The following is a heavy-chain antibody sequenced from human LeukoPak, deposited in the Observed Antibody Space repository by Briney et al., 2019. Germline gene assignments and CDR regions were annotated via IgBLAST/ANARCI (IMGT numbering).Heavy chain of an antibody. Sequence: PSETLSLTCTVSGGSINSYYWSWIRQSAGKGLEWIGRIYTSGSTPDYSPSLKSRVTMSIDTSKDQFSLQLSSVTAADTAVYYCATSPPVVPAAITAFDIWGQGTMVTVSS. J-gene: IGHJ3*02. CDR1: GGSINSYY. D-gene: IGHD2-2*01. CDR3: ATSPPVVPAAITAFDI. CDR2: IYTSGSTP. V-gene: IGHV4-4*07.